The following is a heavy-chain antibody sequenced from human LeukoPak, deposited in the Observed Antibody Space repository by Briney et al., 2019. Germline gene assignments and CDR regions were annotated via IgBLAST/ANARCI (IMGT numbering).Heavy chain of an antibody. V-gene: IGHV3-48*03. CDR2: ISSSGSTI. Sequence: GGSLRLSCAASGFTFSSYETNWGRQAPGKGLGWVSYISSSGSTIYYAHSVKGGFTISRENAKNSLSLQMNSLRAEDTAVYYCARDLSGIAGYTYGRGIDYWGQGTLVTVSS. CDR1: GFTFSSYE. J-gene: IGHJ4*02. CDR3: ARDLSGIAGYTYGRGIDY. D-gene: IGHD5-18*01.